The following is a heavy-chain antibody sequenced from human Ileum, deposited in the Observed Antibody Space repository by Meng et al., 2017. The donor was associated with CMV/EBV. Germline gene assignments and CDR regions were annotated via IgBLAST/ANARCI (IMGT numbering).Heavy chain of an antibody. CDR1: GFSFSTRGVG. CDR3: ARSLYYSSYYFDY. J-gene: IGHJ4*02. D-gene: IGHD3-16*01. Sequence: ITVKESGPTLVKPTQTLTLTCTFSGFSFSTRGVGVGWIRHPPGKALEWLALIYWDEDKGYSPSLKRRLTITKDTSKNQVVLTMTNVDPVDTATYFCARSLYYSSYYFDYWGQGTLVTVSS. V-gene: IGHV2-5*02. CDR2: IYWDEDK.